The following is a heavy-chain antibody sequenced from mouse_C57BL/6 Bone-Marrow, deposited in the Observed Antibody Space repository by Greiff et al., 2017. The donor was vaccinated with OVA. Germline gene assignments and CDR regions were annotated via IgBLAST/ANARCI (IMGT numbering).Heavy chain of an antibody. Sequence: EVKLMESGGDLVKPGGSLKLSCAASGFTFSSYGMSWVRQTPDKRLEWVATISSGGSYTYYPDSVKGRFTISRDNAKNTLYLQMSSLKSEDTAMYYCARHGGAYWGQGTLVTVSA. CDR1: GFTFSSYG. CDR2: ISSGGSYT. J-gene: IGHJ3*01. V-gene: IGHV5-6*01. CDR3: ARHGGAY.